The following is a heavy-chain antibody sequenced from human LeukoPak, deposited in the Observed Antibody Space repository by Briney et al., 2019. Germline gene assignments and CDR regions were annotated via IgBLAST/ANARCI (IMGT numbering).Heavy chain of an antibody. CDR3: XXGRAXYYDSXXYXDAFDI. CDR1: GFTFSSYS. CDR2: ISSSSSYI. D-gene: IGHD3-22*01. Sequence: GGSLRLSCAASGFTFSSYSMNWVRQAPGKGLEWVSSISSSSSYIYYADSVKGRFTISRDNSKNTLYLQMNSLRAEDTAVYYCXXGRAXYYDSXXYXDAFDIWGQGTMVTVSS. J-gene: IGHJ3*02. V-gene: IGHV3-21*01.